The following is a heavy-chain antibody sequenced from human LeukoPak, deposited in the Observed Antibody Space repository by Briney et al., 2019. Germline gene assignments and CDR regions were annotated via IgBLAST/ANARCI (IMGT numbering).Heavy chain of an antibody. CDR1: GGTFSSYA. V-gene: IGHV1-69*06. Sequence: ASVKVSCKASGGTFSSYAISWVRQAPGQGLEWMGGIIPIFGTANYAQKFQGRVTITADKSTSTAYMELSSLRSEDAAVYYCARGRGDYYYYMDVWGKGTTVTVSS. CDR2: IIPIFGTA. J-gene: IGHJ6*03. D-gene: IGHD3-10*01. CDR3: ARGRGDYYYYMDV.